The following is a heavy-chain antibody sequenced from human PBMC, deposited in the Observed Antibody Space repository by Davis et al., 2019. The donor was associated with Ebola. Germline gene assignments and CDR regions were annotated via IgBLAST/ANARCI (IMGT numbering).Heavy chain of an antibody. D-gene: IGHD6-19*01. CDR3: ATTPQYSSGQNKPFDY. Sequence: GGSLRLSCTASGFPFSDYYMSWIRQAPGKGLEWVSYISTSGSTIFYADSVKGRFPISRDNAKNSVYLQMTSLRAEDTAVYYCATTPQYSSGQNKPFDYWGQGTLVTVSS. CDR2: ISTSGSTI. V-gene: IGHV3-11*04. J-gene: IGHJ4*02. CDR1: GFPFSDYY.